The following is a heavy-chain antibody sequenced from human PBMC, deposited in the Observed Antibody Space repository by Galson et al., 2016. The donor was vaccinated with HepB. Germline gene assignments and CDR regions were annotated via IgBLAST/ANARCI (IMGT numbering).Heavy chain of an antibody. J-gene: IGHJ4*02. D-gene: IGHD3-22*01. CDR2: ISGDGGGT. CDR1: GFTFDDYA. V-gene: IGHV3-43*02. Sequence: SLRLSCAASGFTFDDYAMHWVRHVPGKGLEWVSLISGDGGGTYYADSVKGRFTISRDNSKTSLYLQMNTLRTEDTALYYCAKGGGGYYLVVDSWGQGTLVTVSS. CDR3: AKGGGGYYLVVDS.